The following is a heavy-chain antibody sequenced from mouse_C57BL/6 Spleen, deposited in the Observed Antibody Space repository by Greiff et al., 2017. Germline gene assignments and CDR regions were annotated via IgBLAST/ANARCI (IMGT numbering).Heavy chain of an antibody. V-gene: IGHV10-1*01. CDR1: GFSFNTYA. J-gene: IGHJ2*01. Sequence: DVKLVESGGGLVQPKGSLKLSCAASGFSFNTYAMNWVRQAPGKGLEWVARIRSKSNNYATYYADSVKDRFTISRDDSESMLYLQMNNLKTEDTAMYYCVREGYYSNYAFDYWGQGTTLTVSS. CDR3: VREGYYSNYAFDY. D-gene: IGHD2-5*01. CDR2: IRSKSNNYAT.